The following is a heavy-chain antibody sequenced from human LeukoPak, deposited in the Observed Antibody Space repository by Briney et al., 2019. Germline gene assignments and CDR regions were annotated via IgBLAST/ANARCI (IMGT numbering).Heavy chain of an antibody. V-gene: IGHV3-23*01. CDR1: GFIFSSYA. Sequence: GGSLRLSCAASGFIFSSYAMSWVRQAPGKGLQWVSAFSGSDGSTYYADSVKGRFTISRDNSRNTLYLQMNSLRAEDTAVYYCARSGLSRFGFWGQGTLVTVSS. CDR3: ARSGLSRFGF. J-gene: IGHJ4*02. D-gene: IGHD2/OR15-2a*01. CDR2: FSGSDGST.